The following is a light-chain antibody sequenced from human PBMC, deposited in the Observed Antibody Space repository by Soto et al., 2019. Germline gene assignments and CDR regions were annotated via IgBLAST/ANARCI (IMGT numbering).Light chain of an antibody. CDR3: QQRSNWPPGRFT. CDR1: QSLTNSF. Sequence: EIVLTQSPGTLSLSPGERATLSCRASQSLTNSFIAWYQQKPGQAPRLLIYDTSSRAAGIPARFSGSGSGTDFTLTISSLEPEDFAVYYCQQRSNWPPGRFTFGPGTKVDIK. V-gene: IGKV3D-20*02. CDR2: DTS. J-gene: IGKJ3*01.